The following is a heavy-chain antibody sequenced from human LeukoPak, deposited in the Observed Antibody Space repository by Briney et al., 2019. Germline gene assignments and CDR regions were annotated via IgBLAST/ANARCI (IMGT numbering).Heavy chain of an antibody. CDR3: ARDFDYGDYLAWFDP. Sequence: GGSLRLSCAASGFTFSSYSMNWVRQAPGKGLEWVSSISSSGSYIYYADPVKGRFTISRDNAKNSLFLQMNSLRAEDTAVYYCARDFDYGDYLAWFDPWGQGTLVTVSS. V-gene: IGHV3-21*01. CDR1: GFTFSSYS. CDR2: ISSSGSYI. J-gene: IGHJ5*02. D-gene: IGHD4-17*01.